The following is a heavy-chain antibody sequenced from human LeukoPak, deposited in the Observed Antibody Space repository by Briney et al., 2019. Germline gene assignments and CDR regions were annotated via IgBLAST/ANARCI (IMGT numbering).Heavy chain of an antibody. CDR1: GGSISSYY. Sequence: SETLSLTCTVSGGSISSYYWGWIRQPPGKGPEWIGSIYHSGSTYYNPPLKSRVTISVDTSKNQFSLKLSSVTAADTAVYYCASILTYSSSWYNYWGQGTLVTVSS. V-gene: IGHV4-38-2*02. J-gene: IGHJ4*02. CDR2: IYHSGST. D-gene: IGHD6-13*01. CDR3: ASILTYSSSWYNY.